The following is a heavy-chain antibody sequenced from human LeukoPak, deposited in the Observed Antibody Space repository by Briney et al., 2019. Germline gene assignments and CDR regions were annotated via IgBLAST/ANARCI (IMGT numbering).Heavy chain of an antibody. CDR3: AKGGIRYAVYY. V-gene: IGHV3-23*01. CDR1: GFTFSSYA. J-gene: IGHJ4*02. D-gene: IGHD3-16*01. Sequence: PGGSLRLSCAASGFTFSSYAMSWVRRAPGKGLEWVSAISGSGGSTYYADSVKGRFTISIDNSKKKLYLQMNSLRAEETAVYYCAKGGIRYAVYYWGQGTLVTVSS. CDR2: ISGSGGST.